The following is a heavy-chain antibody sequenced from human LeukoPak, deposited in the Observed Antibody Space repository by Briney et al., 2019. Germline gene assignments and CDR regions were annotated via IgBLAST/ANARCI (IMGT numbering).Heavy chain of an antibody. J-gene: IGHJ4*02. V-gene: IGHV3-21*01. Sequence: PGGSLILSCAASGFTFRSYNMNWVRQAPGKGLEWVSSISGSSSYIYYADSVKGRFTISRDNAKISLYLQMNSLRAEDTAVYYCARDGYSYGSDYWGQGTLVTVSS. CDR1: GFTFRSYN. CDR3: ARDGYSYGSDY. CDR2: ISGSSSYI. D-gene: IGHD5-18*01.